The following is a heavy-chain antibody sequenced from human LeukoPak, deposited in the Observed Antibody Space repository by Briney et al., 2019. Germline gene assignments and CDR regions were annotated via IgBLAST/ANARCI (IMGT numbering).Heavy chain of an antibody. Sequence: PGGSLRLSCAASGFTFSSYEMNWVRQAPGKGLEWVSRINSDGSSTSYADSVKGRFTISRDNAKNTLYLQMNSLRAEDTAVYYCARAKIAVARPPDVWGKGTTVTISS. J-gene: IGHJ6*04. D-gene: IGHD6-19*01. CDR2: INSDGSST. CDR1: GFTFSSYE. CDR3: ARAKIAVARPPDV. V-gene: IGHV3-74*01.